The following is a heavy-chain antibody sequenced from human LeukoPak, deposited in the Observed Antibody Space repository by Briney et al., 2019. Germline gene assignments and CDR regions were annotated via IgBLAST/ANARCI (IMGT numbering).Heavy chain of an antibody. CDR3: AGTHYDILTGYARLFDY. Sequence: KPSETLSLTCTVSGGSISSYYWSWIRQPPGKGLEWIGEINHSGSTNYNPSLKGRVTISVDTSKNQFSLKLSSVTAADTAVYYCAGTHYDILTGYARLFDYWGQGTLVTVSS. J-gene: IGHJ4*02. V-gene: IGHV4-34*01. CDR1: GGSISSYY. D-gene: IGHD3-9*01. CDR2: INHSGST.